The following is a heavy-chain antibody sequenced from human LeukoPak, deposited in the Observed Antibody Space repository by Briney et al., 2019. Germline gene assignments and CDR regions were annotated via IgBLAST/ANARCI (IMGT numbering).Heavy chain of an antibody. CDR2: INPNSGGT. D-gene: IGHD6-13*01. Sequence: ASVKVSCKASGYTFAGYYMHWVRQAPGQGLEWMGWINPNSGGTNYAQKFQGRVTMTRDTSISTAYMELSRLRSDDTAVYYCAREAAAGQISSFDYWGQGTLVTVSS. CDR3: AREAAAGQISSFDY. CDR1: GYTFAGYY. V-gene: IGHV1-2*02. J-gene: IGHJ4*02.